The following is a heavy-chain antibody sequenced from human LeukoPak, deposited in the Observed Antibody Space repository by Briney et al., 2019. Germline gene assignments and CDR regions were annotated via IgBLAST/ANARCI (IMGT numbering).Heavy chain of an antibody. Sequence: GGSLRLSCAVSGFTFSSYEMNWVRQAPGKGLEWVSYISSSGTTIYYADSVKGRFTISRDNAENSLYLQMNSLRVEDTAVCYCARVRSGLGMDVWGQGTTVTVSS. J-gene: IGHJ6*02. CDR2: ISSSGTTI. D-gene: IGHD6-19*01. CDR1: GFTFSSYE. CDR3: ARVRSGLGMDV. V-gene: IGHV3-48*03.